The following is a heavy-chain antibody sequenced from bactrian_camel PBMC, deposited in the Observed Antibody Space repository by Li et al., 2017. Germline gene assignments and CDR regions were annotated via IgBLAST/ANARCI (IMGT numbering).Heavy chain of an antibody. V-gene: IGHV3S55*01. D-gene: IGHD5*01. CDR1: GDEYDTAC. CDR2: IESDGTT. Sequence: HVQLVESGGGSVQAGGSLVLSCAVSGDEYDTACVVWFRQAPGKEREEVAAIESDGTTTYADSVKGRFTISLDNVNNTLYLYMNDLKPEDTAMYVCAADCTIVCAVVFGTGWYQDYGQGTQVTV. J-gene: IGHJ4*01.